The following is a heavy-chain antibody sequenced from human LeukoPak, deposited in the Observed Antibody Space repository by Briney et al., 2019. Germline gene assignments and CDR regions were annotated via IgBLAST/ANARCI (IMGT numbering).Heavy chain of an antibody. Sequence: ASVKVSCKVSGYTLTELSMHWVRQAPGKGREWWGGFDPEDGETIHAQKFQGRVTMTEDTSPDTAYMELSSLRSEDTAVYYCATDPDPGIAVAAGYWGQGTLVTVSS. CDR2: FDPEDGET. CDR1: GYTLTELS. CDR3: ATDPDPGIAVAAGY. J-gene: IGHJ4*02. V-gene: IGHV1-24*01. D-gene: IGHD6-19*01.